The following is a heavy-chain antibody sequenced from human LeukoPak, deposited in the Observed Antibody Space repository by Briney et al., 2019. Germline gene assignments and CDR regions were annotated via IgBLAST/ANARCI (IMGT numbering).Heavy chain of an antibody. CDR1: GGTFSSYA. D-gene: IGHD3-16*01. V-gene: IGHV1-69*06. CDR2: IIPIFGTA. CDR3: ARPIAGEFDP. J-gene: IGHJ5*02. Sequence: ASVKVSCKASGGTFSSYAISWVRQAPGQGLEWMGGIIPIFGTANYAQKFQGRVTITADKSTSTAYMELRSLRSDDTAVYYCARPIAGEFDPWGQGTLVTVSS.